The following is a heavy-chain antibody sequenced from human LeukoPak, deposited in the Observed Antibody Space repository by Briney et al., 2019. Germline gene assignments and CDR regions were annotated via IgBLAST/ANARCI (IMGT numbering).Heavy chain of an antibody. CDR2: TYYSGST. V-gene: IGHV4-30-4*08. CDR1: GTSISRSTYY. J-gene: IGHJ6*02. Sequence: TSETLSLTCTVSGTSISRSTYYWSWIRQHPGKGLECIGLTYYSGSTHYNPSLESRVTISVDTSKNQFSLKLSSVTAADTAVYYCARMGHTQPVDIVATMFNGMDVWGQGTTVTVSS. D-gene: IGHD5-12*01. CDR3: ARMGHTQPVDIVATMFNGMDV.